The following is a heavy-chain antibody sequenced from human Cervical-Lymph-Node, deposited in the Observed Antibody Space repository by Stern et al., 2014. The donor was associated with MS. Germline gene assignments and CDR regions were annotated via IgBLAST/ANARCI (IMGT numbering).Heavy chain of an antibody. D-gene: IGHD1-26*01. CDR1: GGTFSSYA. CDR3: ARGELKEGLVRGMDV. J-gene: IGHJ6*02. V-gene: IGHV1-69*01. CDR2: IIPIFGTA. Sequence: VQLVESGAGVKKPGSSVKVSCKASGGTFSSYAISWVRQDPGRGLEWMGGIIPIFGTANYAQKFQGRVTITADESTSTAYMELSSLRSEDTAVYYCARGELKEGLVRGMDVWGQGTTVTVSS.